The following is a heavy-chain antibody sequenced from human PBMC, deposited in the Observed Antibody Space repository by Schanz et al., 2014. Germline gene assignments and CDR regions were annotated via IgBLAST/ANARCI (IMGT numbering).Heavy chain of an antibody. CDR1: GYTFTSSG. J-gene: IGHJ4*02. Sequence: QVQLVQSGAEVKKPGASVKVSCKASGYTFTSSGFSWVRQAPGQGLEWMGWINGYNAHTNYAQKFQGRVTMTTDTSTSKVYMDLRCLRADDTAVYYCARDRDQWDGNYCDFWGQGTLVTVSS. V-gene: IGHV1-18*01. D-gene: IGHD1-26*01. CDR2: INGYNAHT. CDR3: ARDRDQWDGNYCDF.